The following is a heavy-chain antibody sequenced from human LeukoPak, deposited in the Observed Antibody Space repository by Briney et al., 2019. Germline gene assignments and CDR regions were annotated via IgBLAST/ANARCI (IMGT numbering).Heavy chain of an antibody. V-gene: IGHV3-23*01. CDR2: ISGSGGST. Sequence: PGGSLRLSCAASGFTFSSYAMSWVRQAPGKGPEWVSAISGSGGSTYYADSVKGRFTISRDNSKNTLYLQMNSLRAEDTGVYYCAKGFGIVISTIDYWGQGTLVTVSS. CDR3: AKGFGIVISTIDY. CDR1: GFTFSSYA. D-gene: IGHD3-10*01. J-gene: IGHJ4*02.